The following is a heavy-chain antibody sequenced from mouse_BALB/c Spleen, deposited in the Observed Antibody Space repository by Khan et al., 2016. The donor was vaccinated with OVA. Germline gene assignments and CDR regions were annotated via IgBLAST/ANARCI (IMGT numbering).Heavy chain of an antibody. J-gene: IGHJ2*01. CDR3: ARMARTIN. CDR2: INSNGGST. Sequence: DVQLVESGGGLVQPGGSLKLSCAASGFTFSSYGMSWVRQTPDKRLELVATINSNGGSTYYPDSVKGRFTISRDNDKKTLYMQMSSLKSEDTAMYYCARMARTINWGQGTTLTVSS. V-gene: IGHV5-6-3*01. CDR1: GFTFSSYG.